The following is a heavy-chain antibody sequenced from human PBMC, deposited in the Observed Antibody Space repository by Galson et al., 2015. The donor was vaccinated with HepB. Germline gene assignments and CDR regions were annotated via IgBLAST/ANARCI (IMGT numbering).Heavy chain of an antibody. CDR1: GFTFSSYS. CDR2: ISSSSSYI. Sequence: SLRLSCAASGFTFSSYSMNWVRQAPGKGLEWVSSISSSSSYIYYADSVKGRFTISRDNAKNSLYLQMNSLGAEDTAVYYCAREGGYSSSSGDAFDIWGQGTMVTVSS. J-gene: IGHJ3*02. D-gene: IGHD6-13*01. CDR3: AREGGYSSSSGDAFDI. V-gene: IGHV3-21*01.